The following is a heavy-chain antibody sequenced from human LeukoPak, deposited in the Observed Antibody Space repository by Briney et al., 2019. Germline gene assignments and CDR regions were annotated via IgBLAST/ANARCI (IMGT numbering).Heavy chain of an antibody. J-gene: IGHJ4*02. CDR3: ARAETAMPLDY. CDR1: GYTFTGYY. D-gene: IGHD5-18*01. CDR2: INPNSGGT. Sequence: ASVKVSCKASGYTFTGYYMHWVRQAPGQGLEWMGWINPNSGGTNYAQKFQGWVTMTRDTSISTAYMELSRLGSDDTAVYYCARAETAMPLDYWGQGTLVTVSS. V-gene: IGHV1-2*04.